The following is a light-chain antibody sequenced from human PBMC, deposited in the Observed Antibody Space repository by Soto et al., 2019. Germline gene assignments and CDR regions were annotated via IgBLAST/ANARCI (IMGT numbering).Light chain of an antibody. Sequence: DIQMNQSTSTLSASVGDRVTITCRASPTIGSWLAWYQQKPGKAPELLIYGAATRATGGPARFRGSGSRTEFTLTISSLQSEDFAIYYCQQYHNWPAFGQGPTVEVK. CDR1: PTIGSW. CDR3: QQYHNWPA. V-gene: IGKV1-5*01. CDR2: GAA. J-gene: IGKJ1*01.